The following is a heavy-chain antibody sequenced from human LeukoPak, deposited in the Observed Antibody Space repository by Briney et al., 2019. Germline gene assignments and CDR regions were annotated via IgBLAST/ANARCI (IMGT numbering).Heavy chain of an antibody. CDR1: GGSISSYY. D-gene: IGHD3-22*01. V-gene: IGHV4-4*07. CDR3: ARNYYDSNGYYSSFDY. CDR2: IYSSGSA. J-gene: IGHJ4*02. Sequence: SETLSLTCTVSGGSISSYYWSWIRQPAGKGLEWIGRIYSSGSANYNPSLKSRVTMSVDTSKNQFSLKLSSVTAADTAVYYCARNYYDSNGYYSSFDYWDQGTLVTVSS.